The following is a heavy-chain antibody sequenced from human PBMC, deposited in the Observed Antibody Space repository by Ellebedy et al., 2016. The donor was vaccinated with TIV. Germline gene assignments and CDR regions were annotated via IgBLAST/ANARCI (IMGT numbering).Heavy chain of an antibody. CDR1: GFSVADSN. J-gene: IGHJ3*02. CDR3: ARVTRDVLYNIGGAFDI. V-gene: IGHV3-53*05. CDR2: LYRGGDT. Sequence: GESLKISCAASGFSVADSNMTWVRQAPGKGLEWVSTLYRGGDTYYADSVKDRFTTSRDNSKSTLYLQMRSLRTEDTAVYYCARVTRDVLYNIGGAFDIWGHGTMVTVS. D-gene: IGHD5-24*01.